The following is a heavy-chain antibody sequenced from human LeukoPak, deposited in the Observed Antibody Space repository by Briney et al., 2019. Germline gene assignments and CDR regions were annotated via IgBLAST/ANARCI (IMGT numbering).Heavy chain of an antibody. Sequence: GGSLRLSCAASGFTFSSYSMNWVRQAPGKGLEWVSSISSSSTYIYYADSVRGRFTISRDNAKKSLFLQMNSLRAEDTAVYYCARDGWATFDYWGQGTLVTVSS. CDR3: ARDGWATFDY. J-gene: IGHJ4*02. CDR1: GFTFSSYS. V-gene: IGHV3-21*01. D-gene: IGHD5-12*01. CDR2: ISSSSTYI.